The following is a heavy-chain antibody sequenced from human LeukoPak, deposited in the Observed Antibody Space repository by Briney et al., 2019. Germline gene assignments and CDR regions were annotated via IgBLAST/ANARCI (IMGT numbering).Heavy chain of an antibody. CDR1: GYSFTSYW. CDR2: IYPGDSDT. CDR3: ALTMYYYDSSGYYCFDY. J-gene: IGHJ4*02. D-gene: IGHD3-22*01. V-gene: IGHV5-51*01. Sequence: GESLQISCQGSGYSFTSYWIGWVRQMPGKGLEWMGIIYPGDSDTRYSPSFQGQVTISADKSISTAYLQWSSLKASDTAMYYCALTMYYYDSSGYYCFDYWGQGTLVTVSS.